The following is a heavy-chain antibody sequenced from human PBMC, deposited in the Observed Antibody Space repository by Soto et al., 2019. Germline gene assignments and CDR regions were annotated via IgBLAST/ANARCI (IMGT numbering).Heavy chain of an antibody. CDR3: AHSQQLGIYYYYYYGMDV. J-gene: IGHJ6*02. D-gene: IGHD6-13*01. V-gene: IGHV2-5*02. Sequence: SDPTLVNPTQTLTLTCTFSGFSLSTSGVGVGWIRQPPGKALEWLALIYWDDDKRYSPSLKSRLTITKDTSKNQVVLTMTNMDPVDTATYYCAHSQQLGIYYYYYYGMDVWGQGTTVTVSS. CDR2: IYWDDDK. CDR1: GFSLSTSGVG.